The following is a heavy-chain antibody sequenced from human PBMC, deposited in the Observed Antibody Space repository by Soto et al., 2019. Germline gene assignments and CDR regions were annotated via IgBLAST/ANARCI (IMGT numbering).Heavy chain of an antibody. D-gene: IGHD2-21*02. CDR3: ARSAYCGGDCYQYHFDY. Sequence: QVQLVESGGGVVQPGRSLRLSCAASGFTFSSYAMHWVRQAPGKGLEWVAVISYDGSNKYYADSVKGRFTISRDNSKNTLYLRMNSLRAEDTAVYYCARSAYCGGDCYQYHFDYWGQGTLVTVSS. J-gene: IGHJ4*02. CDR1: GFTFSSYA. V-gene: IGHV3-30-3*01. CDR2: ISYDGSNK.